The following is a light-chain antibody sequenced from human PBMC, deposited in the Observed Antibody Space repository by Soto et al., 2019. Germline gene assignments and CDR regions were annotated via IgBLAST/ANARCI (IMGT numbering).Light chain of an antibody. CDR2: EGS. Sequence: QSALTQPASVSGSLGQSITISCTGTSSDVGSYNLVSWYQQYPDKAPKLLIYEGSKRPSGVSNRFSGSKSGNTAPLTISGLQAEDEADYYCCSYAGSSTYVFGIGTKVTVL. CDR3: CSYAGSSTYV. J-gene: IGLJ1*01. V-gene: IGLV2-23*01. CDR1: SSDVGSYNL.